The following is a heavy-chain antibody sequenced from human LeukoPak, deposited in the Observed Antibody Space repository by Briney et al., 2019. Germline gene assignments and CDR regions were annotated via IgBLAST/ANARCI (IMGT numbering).Heavy chain of an antibody. D-gene: IGHD2-2*01. J-gene: IGHJ3*02. CDR1: GGSISSSSYY. CDR2: IYYSGST. Sequence: SETLSLTCTVSGGSISSSSYYWGWIRQPPGKGLEWIGSIYYSGSTYYNPSLKSRVTISVDTSKNQFSLKLSSVTAADTAVYYCARRTRIVVVPAASLVERLKNDAFDIWGQGTMVTVSS. V-gene: IGHV4-39*01. CDR3: ARRTRIVVVPAASLVERLKNDAFDI.